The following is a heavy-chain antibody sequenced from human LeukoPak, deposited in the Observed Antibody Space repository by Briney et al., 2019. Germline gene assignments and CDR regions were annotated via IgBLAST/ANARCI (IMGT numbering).Heavy chain of an antibody. CDR3: ARVLKLGYCSGGSCYGRYYYYYYMDV. V-gene: IGHV4-34*01. D-gene: IGHD2-15*01. CDR1: GGFFSVYY. J-gene: IGHJ6*03. CDR2: INHSGSI. Sequence: PSETLSLTCAVYGGFFSVYYWSWIRQPPGQGLEWIGEINHSGSIDSNPSLKSRVTISVDTSKNQFSLKLSSVTAADTAVYYCARVLKLGYCSGGSCYGRYYYYYYMDVWGKGTTVTVSS.